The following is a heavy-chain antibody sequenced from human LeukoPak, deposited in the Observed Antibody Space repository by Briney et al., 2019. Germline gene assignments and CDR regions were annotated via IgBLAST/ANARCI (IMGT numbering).Heavy chain of an antibody. J-gene: IGHJ4*02. CDR1: GFTFSDYY. CDR2: IKQDGSEK. Sequence: GGSLRLSCAASGFTFSDYYMSWVRQAPGKGLEWVANIKQDGSEKYYVDSVKGRFTISRDNAKNSLYLQMNSLRAEDTAVYYCARVIPYYDSSGYYPWGQGTLVTVSS. D-gene: IGHD3-22*01. V-gene: IGHV3-7*01. CDR3: ARVIPYYDSSGYYP.